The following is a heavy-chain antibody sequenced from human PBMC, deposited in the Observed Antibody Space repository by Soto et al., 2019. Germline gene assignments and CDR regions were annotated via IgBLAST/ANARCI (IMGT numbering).Heavy chain of an antibody. Sequence: EVQLVESGGGLVQPGGSLRLCCAASGFTFNAYWMTWVRQAPGKGLEWVANIKEDGRQTYYVGSVKGRLPVSRDNAKNAQYLQMSSLRDEDTAVYYCATGARSSWPYWGQGTLVTVSS. D-gene: IGHD6-13*01. CDR1: GFTFNAYW. V-gene: IGHV3-7*01. J-gene: IGHJ4*02. CDR3: ATGARSSWPY. CDR2: IKEDGRQT.